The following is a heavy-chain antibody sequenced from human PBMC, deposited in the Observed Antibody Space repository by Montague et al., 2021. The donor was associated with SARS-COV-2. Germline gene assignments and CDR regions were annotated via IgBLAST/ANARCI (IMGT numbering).Heavy chain of an antibody. CDR1: GFTVSRNY. Sequence: SLRLSCAASGFTVSRNYMSWVRQAPGKGLEWVSVIYSGGSTYYAXXVKGPFTISRDNSKNTLYLQMNSLRAEDTAVYYCARDQRRYGSGSYYGPHYYYYGMDVWGQGTTVTVSS. CDR3: ARDQRRYGSGSYYGPHYYYYGMDV. J-gene: IGHJ6*02. D-gene: IGHD3-10*01. CDR2: IYSGGST. V-gene: IGHV3-66*02.